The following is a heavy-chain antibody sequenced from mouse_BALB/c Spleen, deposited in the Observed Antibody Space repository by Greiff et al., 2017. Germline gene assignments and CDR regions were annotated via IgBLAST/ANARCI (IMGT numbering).Heavy chain of an antibody. V-gene: IGHV3-1*02. CDR3: AIYYGNSEGAMDY. J-gene: IGHJ4*01. CDR2: IHYSGST. Sequence: VQLKESGPDLVKPSQSLSLTCTVTGYSITSGYSWHWLRQFPGNKLEWMGYIHYSGSTNYNPSLKSRISITRDTSKNQFFLQLNSVTTEDTATYYCAIYYGNSEGAMDYWGQGTSVTVSA. CDR1: GYSITSGYS. D-gene: IGHD2-1*01.